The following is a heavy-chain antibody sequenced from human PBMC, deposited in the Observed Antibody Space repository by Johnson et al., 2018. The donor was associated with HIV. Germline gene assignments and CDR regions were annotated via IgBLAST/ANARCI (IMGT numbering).Heavy chain of an antibody. Sequence: QMLLVESGGGVVQPGRSLRLSCAASGFTFSNYGMHWVRQTPGKGLEWVAVIWYDGSNKYYADSVKGRFTISRDNSKNTVYLQMNSLRTEDTAVYYCANALGIWGQGTMVTVSS. V-gene: IGHV3-33*06. CDR2: IWYDGSNK. CDR3: ANALGI. J-gene: IGHJ3*02. CDR1: GFTFSNYG.